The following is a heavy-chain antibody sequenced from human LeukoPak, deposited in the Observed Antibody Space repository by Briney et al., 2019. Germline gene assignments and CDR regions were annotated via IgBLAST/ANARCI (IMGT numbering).Heavy chain of an antibody. CDR1: GYTFTSYD. D-gene: IGHD5-12*01. V-gene: IGHV1-69*04. CDR2: IIPILGIA. J-gene: IGHJ4*02. Sequence: ASVKVSCKASGYTFTSYDINWVRQAPGQGLEWMGRIIPILGIANYAQKFQGRVTITADKSTSTAYMELSSLRSEDTAVYYCAREEGYSGYETHFDYWGQGTLVTVSS. CDR3: AREEGYSGYETHFDY.